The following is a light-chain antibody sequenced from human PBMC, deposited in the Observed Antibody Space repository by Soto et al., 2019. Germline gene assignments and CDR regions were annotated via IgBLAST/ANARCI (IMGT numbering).Light chain of an antibody. Sequence: QSALTQPASVSGSPGQSITISCTGTSSDVGKYNYVSWYQQHPAKAPKLMIFEVSNRPSGVSNRFSGSKSGNTASLTISGLQAEDEADYYCCSYAGSSTLVFGGGTKVTVL. J-gene: IGLJ2*01. CDR2: EVS. CDR3: CSYAGSSTLV. V-gene: IGLV2-23*02. CDR1: SSDVGKYNY.